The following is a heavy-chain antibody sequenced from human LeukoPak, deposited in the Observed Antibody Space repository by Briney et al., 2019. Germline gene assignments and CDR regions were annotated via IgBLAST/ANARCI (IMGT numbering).Heavy chain of an antibody. CDR3: ARTWSIAQNLDY. D-gene: IGHD6-13*01. Sequence: GGSLRLSCTASGFTFGDYVMSWVRQAPGKGLEWVGFIRSKAYGGTTKNAASVKGRFTISRDDSRSIAYLQMNSLKTEDTAVYYCARTWSIAQNLDYWGQGTLVTVSS. V-gene: IGHV3-49*04. CDR2: IRSKAYGGTT. CDR1: GFTFGDYV. J-gene: IGHJ4*02.